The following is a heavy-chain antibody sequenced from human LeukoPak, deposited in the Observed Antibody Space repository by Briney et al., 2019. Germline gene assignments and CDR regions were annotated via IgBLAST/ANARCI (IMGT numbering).Heavy chain of an antibody. CDR1: GCSSTSYS. CDR2: IYPVDSDT. CDR3: ARQAARITMIVVAPGVFDI. D-gene: IGHD3-22*01. V-gene: IGHV5-51*01. Sequence: ESLKISCKCSGCSSTSYSSGWVRHMPGKGLEWMGIIYPVDSDTRYSPSFDGPATISADKSISTAYLQWSSMQASDTAMYYGARQAARITMIVVAPGVFDIWGQGTIVIVSS. J-gene: IGHJ3*02.